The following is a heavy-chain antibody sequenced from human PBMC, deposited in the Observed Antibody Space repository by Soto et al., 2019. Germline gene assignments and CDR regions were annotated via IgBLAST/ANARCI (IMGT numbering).Heavy chain of an antibody. Sequence: EVQLLESGGGLVRPGGSLRLSCAASGFSFSNYAMNWVRQAPGKGLEWVSGISGSGGGTYYADSVKGRFTISRDNSKSTLYLQMNSLRAEDTAVYYCAKVSLGATTITDYYYYGMDVWGQGATVTVSS. CDR1: GFSFSNYA. D-gene: IGHD1-26*01. J-gene: IGHJ6*02. V-gene: IGHV3-23*01. CDR2: ISGSGGGT. CDR3: AKVSLGATTITDYYYYGMDV.